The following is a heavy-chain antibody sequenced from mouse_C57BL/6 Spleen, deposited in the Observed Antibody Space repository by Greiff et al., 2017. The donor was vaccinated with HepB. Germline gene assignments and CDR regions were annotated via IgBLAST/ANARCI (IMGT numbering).Heavy chain of an antibody. CDR3: ARCREGWSLQRAMDY. V-gene: IGHV1-39*01. J-gene: IGHJ4*01. CDR1: GYSFTDYN. D-gene: IGHD2-3*01. CDR2: ISPNYGTT. Sequence: EVQLQQSGPELVKPGASVKISCKASGYSFTDYNMNWVKQSNGKSLEWIGVISPNYGTTSYNQKFKGKATLTVDQSSSTAYMQLNSLTSEDSAVYYCARCREGWSLQRAMDYWGQGTSVTVSS.